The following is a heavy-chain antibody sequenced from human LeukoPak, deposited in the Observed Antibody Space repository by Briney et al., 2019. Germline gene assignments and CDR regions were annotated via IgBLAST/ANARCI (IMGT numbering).Heavy chain of an antibody. D-gene: IGHD6-13*01. CDR3: ARVQSGSSWEFDY. J-gene: IGHJ4*02. V-gene: IGHV4-59*01. CDR1: GGSISSYY. Sequence: SETLSLTCTVSGGSISSYYWSWIRQPPGKGLEWIGYIYYSGSTNYNPSLKSRVTISVDTSKNQFSLKLSSVTAADTAVYYCARVQSGSSWEFDYWGQGTLVTVSS. CDR2: IYYSGST.